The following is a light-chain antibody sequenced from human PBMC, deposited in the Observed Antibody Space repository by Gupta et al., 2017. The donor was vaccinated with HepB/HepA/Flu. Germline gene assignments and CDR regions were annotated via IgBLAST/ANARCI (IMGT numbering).Light chain of an antibody. Sequence: DIQMTQSPSSLSASVGDRVTITCRASQSISSYLNWYQQKPGKAPKLLIYAASSLQSGVPSRLSGSGSGTDFTLTISSRQPEDFATYYCQQRYSTPLTFGGGTKVEIK. CDR3: QQRYSTPLT. CDR1: QSISSY. J-gene: IGKJ4*01. CDR2: AAS. V-gene: IGKV1-39*01.